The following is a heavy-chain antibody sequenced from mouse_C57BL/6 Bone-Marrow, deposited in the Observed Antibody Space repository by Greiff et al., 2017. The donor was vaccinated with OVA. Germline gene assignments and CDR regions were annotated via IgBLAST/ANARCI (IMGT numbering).Heavy chain of an antibody. CDR3: ARSYCGSSLYWYFDV. Sequence: VQLQQSGPVLVKPGPSVKISCKASGFTFTDYYMHWVKQSHGKSLEWIGLVYPYNGGTSYNQKFKGKATLTVDTSSSTAYMELNSLTSEYSAVYYCARSYCGSSLYWYFDVWGTGTTVTVSS. CDR2: VYPYNGGT. D-gene: IGHD1-1*01. J-gene: IGHJ1*03. CDR1: GFTFTDYY. V-gene: IGHV1-36*01.